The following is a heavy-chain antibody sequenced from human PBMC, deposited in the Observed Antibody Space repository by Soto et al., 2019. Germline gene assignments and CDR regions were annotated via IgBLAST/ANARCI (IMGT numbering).Heavy chain of an antibody. CDR2: ISGSGGST. J-gene: IGHJ4*02. D-gene: IGHD2-15*01. V-gene: IGHV3-23*01. CDR3: AKDRGGGGGFDY. Sequence: EVQLLESGGGLVQPGGSLRLSCAASGFTFSSYAMSWVRQAPGKGLEWVSAISGSGGSTYYADSVQGRFTISRDNSKNTLYLQMNSLRAEDTAVYYCAKDRGGGGGFDYWGQGTLVTVSS. CDR1: GFTFSSYA.